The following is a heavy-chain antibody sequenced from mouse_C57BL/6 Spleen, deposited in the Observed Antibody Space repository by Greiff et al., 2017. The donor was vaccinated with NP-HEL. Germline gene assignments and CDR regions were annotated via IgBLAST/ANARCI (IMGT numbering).Heavy chain of an antibody. CDR3: ARSKGTAQASSAWFVY. J-gene: IGHJ3*01. D-gene: IGHD3-2*02. Sequence: QVQLQQPGAELVKPGASVKLSCKASGYTFTSYWMHWVKQRPGRGLEWIGRIDPNSGGTKYNEKFKSKATLTVDKPSSTAYMQLSSLTSEDSAVYYCARSKGTAQASSAWFVYWGQGTLVTVSA. CDR1: GYTFTSYW. CDR2: IDPNSGGT. V-gene: IGHV1-72*01.